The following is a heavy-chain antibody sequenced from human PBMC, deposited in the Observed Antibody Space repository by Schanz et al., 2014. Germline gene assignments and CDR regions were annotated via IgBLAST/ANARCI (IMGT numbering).Heavy chain of an antibody. CDR3: ARNRGSGGQNWYFDL. D-gene: IGHD1-26*01. V-gene: IGHV3-23*01. CDR1: GFSFSSYA. CDR2: ISGSGAST. Sequence: EVQLLESGGGLVQPGGSLRLSCATSGFSFSSYAINWVRQAPGKGLEWVSGISGSGASTYYADSVKGRFTISRDNSKNSLFLQLNSLRADDTAVYYCARNRGSGGQNWYFDLWGRGTLGTVSS. J-gene: IGHJ2*01.